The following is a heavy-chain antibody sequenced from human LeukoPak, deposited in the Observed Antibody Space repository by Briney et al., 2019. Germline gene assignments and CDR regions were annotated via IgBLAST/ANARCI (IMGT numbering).Heavy chain of an antibody. Sequence: KVGESLKISCQVSGYSFTSYWIAWVRQMPGKGLEWMGIIYPGDSDTRYSPSFQGQVTISADKSISTAYLQWSSLKASDTAMYYCARHLRAAPFDYWGQGTLVTVSS. CDR2: IYPGDSDT. CDR3: ARHLRAAPFDY. J-gene: IGHJ4*02. CDR1: GYSFTSYW. V-gene: IGHV5-51*01. D-gene: IGHD6-25*01.